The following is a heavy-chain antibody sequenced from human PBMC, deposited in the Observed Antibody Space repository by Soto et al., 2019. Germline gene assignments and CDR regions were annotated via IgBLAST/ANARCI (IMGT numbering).Heavy chain of an antibody. CDR2: IYWDDDK. J-gene: IGHJ2*01. D-gene: IGHD5-12*01. CDR1: GFSLSTSGVG. Sequence: QITLKESGPTLVKPTQTLTLTCTFSGFSLSTSGVGVGWIRQPPGKALEWLALIYWDDDKRYSPSLKSRLTITKDTSKHQVVLTMTNMDPVDTATYYCAHRDGYNKGWYFDLWGRGTLVTVSS. CDR3: AHRDGYNKGWYFDL. V-gene: IGHV2-5*02.